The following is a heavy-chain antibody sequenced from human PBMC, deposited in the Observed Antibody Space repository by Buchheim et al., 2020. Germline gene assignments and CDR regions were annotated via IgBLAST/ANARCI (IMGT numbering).Heavy chain of an antibody. Sequence: QVQLQQWGAGLLKPSETLSLTCAVYGGSFSGYYWSWIRQPPGKGLEWIGEINHSGSTNYNPSLKSRVPISVDTSKNQFSLKLSSVTAADTAVYYCARGYGLLRSYYFDYWGQGTL. J-gene: IGHJ4*02. CDR2: INHSGST. CDR3: ARGYGLLRSYYFDY. V-gene: IGHV4-34*01. CDR1: GGSFSGYY. D-gene: IGHD2-15*01.